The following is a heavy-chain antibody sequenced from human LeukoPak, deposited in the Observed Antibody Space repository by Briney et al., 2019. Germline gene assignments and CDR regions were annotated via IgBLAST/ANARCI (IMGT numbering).Heavy chain of an antibody. Sequence: GASVKVSCKTSGYSFSDYTMHWVRQAPGEGLEWLGWFNPDTGDTFSAQRFQGGVTLTWDTARRTAYMEMRNLNVDDTAVFYCVTQSFDFWGQGTLVTVSS. CDR1: GYSFSDYT. J-gene: IGHJ4*02. CDR3: VTQSFDF. D-gene: IGHD2-15*01. CDR2: FNPDTGDT. V-gene: IGHV1-2*02.